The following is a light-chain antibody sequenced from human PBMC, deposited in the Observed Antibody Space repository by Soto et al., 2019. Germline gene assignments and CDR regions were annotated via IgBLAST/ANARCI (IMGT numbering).Light chain of an antibody. CDR1: EIVTSSY. J-gene: IGKJ2*01. V-gene: IGKV3-20*01. CDR3: QQYDTSLWAYT. CDR2: GAS. Sequence: ELVLTQSPVTLSLSPGERATLSCRASEIVTSSYLAWYQQKPGQPPRLLIYGASDRAADIPDRFSGSGSGTDFTLTISRLEPADFAVYYCQQYDTSLWAYTFGQGTKLEIK.